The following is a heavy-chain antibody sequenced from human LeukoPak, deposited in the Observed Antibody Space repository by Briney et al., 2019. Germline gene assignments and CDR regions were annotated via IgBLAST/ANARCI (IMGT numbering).Heavy chain of an antibody. CDR2: INQDGIEK. V-gene: IGHV3-7*01. CDR1: GFTFSSYW. D-gene: IGHD2-2*01. J-gene: IGHJ4*02. CDR3: SCSNTNY. Sequence: GGSLRLSCAASGFTFSSYWMTWVRQAPGKGLEWVVNINQDGIEKYYVDSVKSRFTLSRDNAKNSLYLQMNSLRAEDTAVYYCSCSNTNYWGQGTLVIVSS.